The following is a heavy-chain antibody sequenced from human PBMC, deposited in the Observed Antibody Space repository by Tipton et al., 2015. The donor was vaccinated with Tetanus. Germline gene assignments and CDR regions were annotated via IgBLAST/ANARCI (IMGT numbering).Heavy chain of an antibody. CDR3: ARDQARGARGWNYFDC. Sequence: LVKPTQTLSLTCTVSGGSLSSGGYYWTWIRQHPGMGLEWIGDIYFSGSTYYNPSLKSRVTISVDTSKNLFSLRVNSVTAADTAVYYCARDQARGARGWNYFDCWGQGTLVTVSS. D-gene: IGHD1-26*01. CDR2: IYFSGST. CDR1: GGSLSSGGYY. V-gene: IGHV4-31*03. J-gene: IGHJ4*02.